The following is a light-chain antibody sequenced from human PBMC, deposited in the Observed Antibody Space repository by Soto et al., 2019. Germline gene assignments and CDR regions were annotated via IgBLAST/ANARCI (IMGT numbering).Light chain of an antibody. CDR3: QQYDSSPLT. CDR1: QSVSSSY. Sequence: EIVLTQSPGTLSLSPGERATLSCRASQSVSSSYLAWYQQKPGQAPRLLIYGASSKATGIPDRFSGSGSGTDITVTISRLEPEDFAVYYCQQYDSSPLTFGQGTNVEIK. V-gene: IGKV3-20*01. CDR2: GAS. J-gene: IGKJ1*01.